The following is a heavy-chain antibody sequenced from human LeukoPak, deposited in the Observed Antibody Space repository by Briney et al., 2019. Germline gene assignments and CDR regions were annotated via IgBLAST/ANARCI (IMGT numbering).Heavy chain of an antibody. CDR1: GFTFSSYA. CDR3: ARSDQHSISLDY. D-gene: IGHD2-2*01. V-gene: IGHV3-30*04. CDR2: ISYDGSNK. Sequence: PGRSLRLPCAASGFTFSSYAMHWVRQAPGKGLEWVAVISYDGSNKYYADSVKGRFTISRDNSKNTLYLQMNSLGAEDTAVYYCARSDQHSISLDYWGQGTLVTVSS. J-gene: IGHJ4*02.